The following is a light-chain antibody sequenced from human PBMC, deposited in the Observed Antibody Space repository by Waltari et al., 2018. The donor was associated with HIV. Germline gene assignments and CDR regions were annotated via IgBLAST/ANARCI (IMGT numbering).Light chain of an antibody. V-gene: IGLV3-9*01. Sequence: SYELTQTPSVSVSLGHTAKVAWGGDNLGSKAVHWYQQKTGRPPVLVIYDNNKRPSGIPGRFSGFNSGITATLTISGAQGDDEADYYCQVWDSDTGVFGSGTKVTVL. CDR1: NLGSKA. J-gene: IGLJ1*01. CDR3: QVWDSDTGV. CDR2: DNN.